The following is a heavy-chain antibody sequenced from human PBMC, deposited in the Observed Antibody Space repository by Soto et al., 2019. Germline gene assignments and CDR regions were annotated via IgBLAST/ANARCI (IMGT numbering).Heavy chain of an antibody. V-gene: IGHV1-18*01. Sequence: ASVKVSCKASGYTFTSYGISWVRQAPGQGLEWMGWISAYNGNTNYAQKLQGRVTMTTDTSTSTAYMELRSLRSDDTAVYYCAREGDYSGSWYMGWFDPWGQGTLVTVSS. J-gene: IGHJ5*02. D-gene: IGHD6-13*01. CDR2: ISAYNGNT. CDR3: AREGDYSGSWYMGWFDP. CDR1: GYTFTSYG.